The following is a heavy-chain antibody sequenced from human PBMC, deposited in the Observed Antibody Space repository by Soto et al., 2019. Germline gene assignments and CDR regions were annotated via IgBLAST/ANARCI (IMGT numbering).Heavy chain of an antibody. CDR3: ARVVHYYGSGSYYGPYFDY. CDR1: GFTFSDYY. V-gene: IGHV3-11*05. CDR2: ISSSSSYT. D-gene: IGHD3-10*01. J-gene: IGHJ4*02. Sequence: GGSLRLSCAASGFTFSDYYMSWIRQAPGKGLEWVSYISSSSSYTNCADSVKGRFTISRDNAKNPLYLQMNSLRAEDTAVYYCARVVHYYGSGSYYGPYFDYWGQGTLVTVSS.